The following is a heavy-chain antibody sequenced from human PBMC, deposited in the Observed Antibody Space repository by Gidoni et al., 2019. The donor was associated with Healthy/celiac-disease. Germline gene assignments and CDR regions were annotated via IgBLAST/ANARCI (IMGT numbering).Heavy chain of an antibody. D-gene: IGHD6-19*01. Sequence: EVQLVESGEGLVQPGRSLRLSGAASGFTFDDYAMHWVRQAPGKGLEWFSGISWNSGSIGYADSVKGRFTISRDNAKNSLYLQMNSLRPEDTALYYCAKAGYSSGWSLFDYWGQGTLVTVSS. CDR3: AKAGYSSGWSLFDY. V-gene: IGHV3-9*01. CDR1: GFTFDDYA. J-gene: IGHJ4*02. CDR2: ISWNSGSI.